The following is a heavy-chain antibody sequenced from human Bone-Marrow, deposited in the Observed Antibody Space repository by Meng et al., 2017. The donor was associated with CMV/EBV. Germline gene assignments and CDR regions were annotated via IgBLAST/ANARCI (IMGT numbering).Heavy chain of an antibody. J-gene: IGHJ4*02. CDR3: AKAGGDTFCNPSFDS. CDR1: GLSFSSYA. D-gene: IGHD2-21*01. V-gene: IGHV3-23*01. CDR2: ISGSGGTT. Sequence: GESLKISCVASGLSFSSYAMSWVRQAPGKGLKWVSGISGSGGTTYYADSVKGRFTISRDSSKNTLYLQMNSLRAEDTAVYYCAKAGGDTFCNPSFDSWGQGTLVTVSS.